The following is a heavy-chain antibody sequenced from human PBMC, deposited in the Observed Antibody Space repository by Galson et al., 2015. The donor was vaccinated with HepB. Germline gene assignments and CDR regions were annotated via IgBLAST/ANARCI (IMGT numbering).Heavy chain of an antibody. J-gene: IGHJ6*02. CDR3: VKDDFGDYDFYYFYNMDV. V-gene: IGHV3-73*01. Sequence: SLRLSCAASGFTFSGSGIHWVRLASGKGLEWVGRIRNRANNYATAYAASVRGRFTVSRDDSKNTAYLQMNSLRVEDTAVYNCVKDDFGDYDFYYFYNMDVWGQGTTVTVSS. D-gene: IGHD4-17*01. CDR2: IRNRANNYAT. CDR1: GFTFSGSG.